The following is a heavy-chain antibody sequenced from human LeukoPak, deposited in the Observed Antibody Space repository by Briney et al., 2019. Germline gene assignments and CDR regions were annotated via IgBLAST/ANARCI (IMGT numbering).Heavy chain of an antibody. Sequence: SETLSLTCTVSGGSISSRNYYWDWIRQPPGKGLEWIGNFYDSGSTYYNPSLKSRVTISGDTSKNQFSLKLSSVTAADTAVYYCASSFSYYYGSGSYKGFDYWGQGTLVTVSS. D-gene: IGHD3-10*01. CDR1: GGSISSRNYY. CDR2: FYDSGST. V-gene: IGHV4-39*01. J-gene: IGHJ4*02. CDR3: ASSFSYYYGSGSYKGFDY.